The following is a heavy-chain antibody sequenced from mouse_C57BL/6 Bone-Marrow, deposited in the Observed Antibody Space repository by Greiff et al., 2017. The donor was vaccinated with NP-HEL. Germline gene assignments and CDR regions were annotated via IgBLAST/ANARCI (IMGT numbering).Heavy chain of an antibody. Sequence: QVQLQQPGAELVKPGASVKMSCKASGYTFTSYWITWVKQRPGQGLEWIGDLYPGSGSTNYNEKFKSKATLTVDTSSSTADMQLRRLTSEDSAVYYCSRAGPLSYANEDRGQGTSVTVSS. V-gene: IGHV1-55*01. CDR1: GYTFTSYW. CDR3: SRAGPLSYANED. J-gene: IGHJ4*01. CDR2: LYPGSGST. D-gene: IGHD1-1*01.